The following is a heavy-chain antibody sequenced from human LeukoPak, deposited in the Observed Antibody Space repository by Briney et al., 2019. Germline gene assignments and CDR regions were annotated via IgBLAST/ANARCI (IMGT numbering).Heavy chain of an antibody. J-gene: IGHJ3*02. CDR3: ARKPTTSDAFDM. CDR1: GGSFSGYF. D-gene: IGHD1-26*01. Sequence: SETLSLTCAVYGGSFSGYFWSWIRQPPGKGLEWIGEIYHSGSTNYNPSLKSRATISVDKSKGQFSLKLSSVTAADTAIYYCARKPTTSDAFDMWGQGTMVTVSS. V-gene: IGHV4-34*01. CDR2: IYHSGST.